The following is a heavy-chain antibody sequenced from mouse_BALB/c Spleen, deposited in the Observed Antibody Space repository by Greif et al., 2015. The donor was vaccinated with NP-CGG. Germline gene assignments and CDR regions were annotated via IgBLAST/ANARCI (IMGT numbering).Heavy chain of an antibody. CDR2: ISDGGSYT. CDR3: ASMDY. CDR1: GFTFSDYY. Sequence: EVMLVESGGGLVKPGGSLKLSCAASGFTFSDYYMYWVRQTPEKRLEWVATISDGGSYTYFPDSVKGRFTISRDNAKNNLYLQMSSLKSEDTAMYYCASMDYWGQGTSVTVSS. J-gene: IGHJ4*01. V-gene: IGHV5-4*02.